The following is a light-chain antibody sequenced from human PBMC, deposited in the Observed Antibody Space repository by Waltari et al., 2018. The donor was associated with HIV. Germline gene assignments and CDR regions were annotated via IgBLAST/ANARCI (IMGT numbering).Light chain of an antibody. J-gene: IGLJ3*02. CDR1: ALPKQY. V-gene: IGLV3-25*03. CDR3: QSADRSGSWV. CDR2: KDS. Sequence: SYELTQPHSVPVSPGQTARITCSGDALPKQYAYWYHQKSGQAPVLVIYKDSERPSGIPERFSGSSSRTTVTLTISGVQPEDEADYYCQSADRSGSWVFGGGTKLTVL.